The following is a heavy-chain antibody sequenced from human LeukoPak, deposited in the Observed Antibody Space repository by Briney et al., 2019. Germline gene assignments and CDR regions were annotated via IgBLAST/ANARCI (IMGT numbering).Heavy chain of an antibody. D-gene: IGHD5-24*01. V-gene: IGHV3-64D*09. CDR3: VKDRWVDY. CDR2: ISSDGGKT. CDR1: GFTFSAYA. J-gene: IGHJ4*02. Sequence: GGSLRLSCSVSGFTFSAYAMHWVRQAPGRGLRYVSSISSDGGKTYYADSVKGRFTISRDNSKNTLYLQMSSLRLGDTAVYYCVKDRWVDYWGQGVLVTVSS.